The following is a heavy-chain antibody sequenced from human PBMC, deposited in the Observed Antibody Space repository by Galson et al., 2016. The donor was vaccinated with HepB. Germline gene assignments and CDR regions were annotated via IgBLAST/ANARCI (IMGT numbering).Heavy chain of an antibody. CDR1: AGTVRNYA. Sequence: SLRLSCAGSAGTVRNYAMSWGRQAPGTGLECVAASSGSGGRTPYEDPVRGRFTISRDNSKNTLFLRMNRVGVEDTAVYYCARVGNYESSGYFDSWGQGTLVTVSS. J-gene: IGHJ4*02. CDR3: ARVGNYESSGYFDS. CDR2: SSGSGGRT. V-gene: IGHV3-23*01. D-gene: IGHD3-22*01.